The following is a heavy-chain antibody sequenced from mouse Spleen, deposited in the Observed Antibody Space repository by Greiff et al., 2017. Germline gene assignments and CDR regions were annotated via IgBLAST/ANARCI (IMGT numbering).Heavy chain of an antibody. V-gene: IGHV1-18*01. CDR3: ARSYYYGSRTGLYAMDY. J-gene: IGHJ4*01. CDR1: GYTFTDYN. D-gene: IGHD1-1*01. CDR2: INPNNGGT. Sequence: VQLQQSGPELVKPGASVKIPCKASGYTFTDYNMDWVKQSHGKSLEWIGDINPNNGGTIYNQKFKGKATLTVDKSSSTAYMELRSLTSEDTAVYYCARSYYYGSRTGLYAMDYWGQGTSVTVSS.